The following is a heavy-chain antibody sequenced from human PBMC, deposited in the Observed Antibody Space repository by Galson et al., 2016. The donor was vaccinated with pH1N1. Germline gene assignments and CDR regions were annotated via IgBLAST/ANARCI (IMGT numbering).Heavy chain of an antibody. CDR3: AKPIYGSGGFDP. Sequence: SLRLSCAASGFTVSSNYMSWVRQAPGKGLEWVSLIYSGGRTYYADSVKGRFTISRDNSKNTLYLQMNSLRAEDTAVYYCAKPIYGSGGFDPWGQGTQVTVSS. V-gene: IGHV3-53*05. J-gene: IGHJ5*02. CDR1: GFTVSSNY. CDR2: IYSGGRT. D-gene: IGHD3-10*01.